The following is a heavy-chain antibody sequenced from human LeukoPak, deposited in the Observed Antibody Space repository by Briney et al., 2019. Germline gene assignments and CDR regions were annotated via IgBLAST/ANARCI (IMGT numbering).Heavy chain of an antibody. CDR3: ARDAIAVTGTRYFDY. CDR2: IYYSGST. V-gene: IGHV4-59*01. CDR1: GGSISSYY. Sequence: SETLSLTCTVSGGSISSYYWSWIRQPPGKGLEWIGYIYYSGSTNYNPSLKSRVTISVDTSKNQFSLKLSSVTAADTAVYYCARDAIAVTGTRYFDYWGQGTLVTVSS. J-gene: IGHJ4*02. D-gene: IGHD6-19*01.